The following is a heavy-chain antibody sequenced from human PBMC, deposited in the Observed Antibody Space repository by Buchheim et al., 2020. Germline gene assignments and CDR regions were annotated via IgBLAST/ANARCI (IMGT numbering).Heavy chain of an antibody. CDR2: ISYDGSNK. Sequence: QVQLVESGGGVVQPGRSLRLSCAASGFTFSSYGMHWVRQAPGKGLEWVAVISYDGSNKYYADSVKGRFTIPRDNSKNTLYLQMNSLRAEDTAVYYCAKEFDYGDYRFDYWGQGTL. CDR3: AKEFDYGDYRFDY. D-gene: IGHD4-17*01. V-gene: IGHV3-30*18. CDR1: GFTFSSYG. J-gene: IGHJ4*02.